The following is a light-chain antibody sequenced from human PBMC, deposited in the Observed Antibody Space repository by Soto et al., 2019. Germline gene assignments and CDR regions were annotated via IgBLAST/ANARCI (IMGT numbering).Light chain of an antibody. V-gene: IGKV1-39*01. CDR2: GAS. CDR1: QPIRSY. Sequence: DIQMTQSPSSLSASVGDRVTITCRASQPIRSYLSWYQQTSGKAPKLLTFGASNLQTGVPSRFSGSGSETEFTVTISSLQTEDFATYSCQQTYTMPFTFGPGTTVDVK. J-gene: IGKJ3*01. CDR3: QQTYTMPFT.